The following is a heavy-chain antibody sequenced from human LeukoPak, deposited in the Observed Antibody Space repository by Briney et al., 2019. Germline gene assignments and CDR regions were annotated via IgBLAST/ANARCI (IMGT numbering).Heavy chain of an antibody. V-gene: IGHV3-30*04. CDR3: AKDPIAYMYAGNVYFDY. Sequence: GGSLRLSCAASGFTFSTYAMNWVRQAPGKGLEWVAVISDDGRHNYYADSVKGRFTISRDNSKNKVYLQMNGLRSDDTALYYCAKDPIAYMYAGNVYFDYWGQGTLVTVSS. D-gene: IGHD2-8*01. CDR1: GFTFSTYA. J-gene: IGHJ4*02. CDR2: ISDDGRHN.